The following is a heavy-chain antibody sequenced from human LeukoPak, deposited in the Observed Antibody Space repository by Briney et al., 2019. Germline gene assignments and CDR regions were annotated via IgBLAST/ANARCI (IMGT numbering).Heavy chain of an antibody. Sequence: PGGSLRLSCAASGFTFSSYSMNWVRQAPGKGLEWVSSISSSSSYIYYADSVKGRFTISRDNAKNSLYLQMNSLRAEDTAVYYCARFGGGDFWSGYLGFDYWGQGTLVTVSS. V-gene: IGHV3-21*01. CDR2: ISSSSSYI. CDR3: ARFGGGDFWSGYLGFDY. D-gene: IGHD3-3*01. J-gene: IGHJ4*02. CDR1: GFTFSSYS.